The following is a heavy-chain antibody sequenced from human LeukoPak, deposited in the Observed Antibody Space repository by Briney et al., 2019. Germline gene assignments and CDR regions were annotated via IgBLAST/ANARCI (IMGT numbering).Heavy chain of an antibody. CDR3: ARSPEWTGIAVAAPYYFDY. CDR1: GYTFTSYG. CDR2: ISAYNGNT. Sequence: ASVKVSCKASGYTFTSYGISWVRQAPGQGLEWMGWISAYNGNTNYAQKLQGRVTMTTDTSTSTAYMELRSLRSDDTAVYYCARSPEWTGIAVAAPYYFDYWGQGTLVTVSS. J-gene: IGHJ4*02. D-gene: IGHD6-19*01. V-gene: IGHV1-18*01.